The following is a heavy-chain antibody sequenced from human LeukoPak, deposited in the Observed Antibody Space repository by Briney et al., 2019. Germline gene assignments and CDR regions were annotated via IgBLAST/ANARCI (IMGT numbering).Heavy chain of an antibody. V-gene: IGHV3-74*01. CDR2: INSDGSST. CDR1: GFTFSSFW. CDR3: ARGEYGSGSFYMDYFDY. J-gene: IGHJ4*02. D-gene: IGHD3-10*01. Sequence: GGSLRLSCAASGFTFSSFWMHWVRQAPGMGLVWVSRINSDGSSTSYADSVKGRFTISRDNAKNTLYLQMNSLRAEDTAVYYCARGEYGSGSFYMDYFDYWGQGTLVTVSS.